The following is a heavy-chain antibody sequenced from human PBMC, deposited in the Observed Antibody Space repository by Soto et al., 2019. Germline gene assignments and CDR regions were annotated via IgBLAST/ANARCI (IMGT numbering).Heavy chain of an antibody. J-gene: IGHJ4*02. D-gene: IGHD2-21*02. CDR3: ARSIVVVTALDY. CDR2: INAGNGNT. CDR1: GYTFTSYA. Sequence: ASVKVSCKASGYTFTSYAMRWVRQAPGQRLELMGWINAGNGNTKYSQKFQGRVTITRDTSASTAYMELSSLRSEDTAVYYCARSIVVVTALDYWGQGTLVTVSS. V-gene: IGHV1-3*01.